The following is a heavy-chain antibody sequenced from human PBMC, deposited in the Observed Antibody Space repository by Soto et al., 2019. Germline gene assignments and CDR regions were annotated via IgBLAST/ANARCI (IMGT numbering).Heavy chain of an antibody. CDR1: GYTFSSHA. D-gene: IGHD2-21*02. Sequence: GASVKVSCKASGYTFSSHATHWVRQAPGQRLEWMGWINGGNGDTKYSQKFQDRVTITRDTSASTAYMELSSLRSEDTAVYYCARSIVVVTALDYWGQGTLVTVSS. J-gene: IGHJ4*02. CDR3: ARSIVVVTALDY. V-gene: IGHV1-3*01. CDR2: INGGNGDT.